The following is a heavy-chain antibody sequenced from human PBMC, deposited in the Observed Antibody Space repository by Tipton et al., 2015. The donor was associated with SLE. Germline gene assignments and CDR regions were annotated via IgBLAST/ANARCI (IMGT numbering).Heavy chain of an antibody. V-gene: IGHV4-39*07. J-gene: IGHJ2*01. CDR1: GGSISSSSYY. CDR2: IYYRGSI. D-gene: IGHD2-2*01. Sequence: TLSLTCTVSGGSISSSSYYWGWIRQPPGKGLAWIASIYYRGSIYFNPSLESRVTMSVDTSKNQFSLKLSSLTAADTAVYYCARRVGNWYFDLGGRGTLVTVSS. CDR3: ARRVGNWYFDL.